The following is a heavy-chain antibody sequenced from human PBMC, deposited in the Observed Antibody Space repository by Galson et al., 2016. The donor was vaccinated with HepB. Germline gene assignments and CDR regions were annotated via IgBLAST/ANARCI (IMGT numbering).Heavy chain of an antibody. CDR1: GDSVSSNNAA. CDR2: TYYRSKWSN. CDR3: ARERKSVYPRREFDH. Sequence: CAISGDSVSSNNAAWHWIRQSPSRGLEWLGRTYYRSKWSNDYALSVKSRINISPDTSKNQLSLQLKSVTPEDTAVYYCARERKSVYPRREFDHWGQGTLVTVSS. J-gene: IGHJ4*02. D-gene: IGHD5/OR15-5a*01. V-gene: IGHV6-1*01.